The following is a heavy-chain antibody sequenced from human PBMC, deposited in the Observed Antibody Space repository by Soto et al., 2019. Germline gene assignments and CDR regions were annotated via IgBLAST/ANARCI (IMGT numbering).Heavy chain of an antibody. V-gene: IGHV3-49*03. J-gene: IGHJ4*02. CDR3: SRRAKTSVGPLYYFDY. Sequence: PGGSLRLSCTASGFTFGDYAMSWFRQGPGKGLEWVGLIRSQLYGGTTEFAASVKGRFTISRDDSKSIAYLQMISLKTEDTAVYYCSRRAKTSVGPLYYFDYWGQGTLVTVSS. CDR1: GFTFGDYA. CDR2: IRSQLYGGTT. D-gene: IGHD2-2*01.